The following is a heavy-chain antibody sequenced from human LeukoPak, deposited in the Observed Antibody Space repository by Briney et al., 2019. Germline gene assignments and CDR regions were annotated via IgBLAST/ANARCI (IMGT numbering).Heavy chain of an antibody. D-gene: IGHD3-10*01. CDR1: GFTFSSYS. CDR2: ISSSSSYI. J-gene: IGHJ4*02. CDR3: ARGSTMVSDY. Sequence: KAGGSLRLSCAASGFTFSSYSMNWVRQAPGKGLEWVSSISSSSSYIYYADSVKGRFTISRDNAKNSLYLQMNSLRAEDTALYYCARGSTMVSDYWGQGTLVTVSS. V-gene: IGHV3-21*04.